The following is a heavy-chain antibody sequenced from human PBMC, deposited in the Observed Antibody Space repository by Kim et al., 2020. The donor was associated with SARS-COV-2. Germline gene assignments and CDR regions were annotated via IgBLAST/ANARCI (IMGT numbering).Heavy chain of an antibody. CDR2: IVVGSSNT. CDR1: GFTFTSSA. Sequence: SVKVSCKASGFTFTSSAMQWVRQARGQRLEWIGWIVVGSSNTNYAQKFQERVTITRDMSTSTAYMGLSSLGSEDTAVYYCAAVRGAATGTGYYYYAMDVWGQGTTVTVSS. CDR3: AAVRGAATGTGYYYYAMDV. D-gene: IGHD3-10*01. J-gene: IGHJ6*02. V-gene: IGHV1-58*02.